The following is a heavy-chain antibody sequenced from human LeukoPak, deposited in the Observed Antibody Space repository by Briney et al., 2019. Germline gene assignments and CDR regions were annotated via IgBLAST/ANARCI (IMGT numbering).Heavy chain of an antibody. Sequence: GGSLRLSCAASGFTFSSYSMNWVRQAPGKGLEWVSSISSSSSYIYYADLVKGRFTISRDNAKNSLYLQMNSLRAEDTAVYYCARDRGGIVVIWGQGTLVTVSS. CDR1: GFTFSSYS. J-gene: IGHJ4*02. D-gene: IGHD3-22*01. CDR3: ARDRGGIVVI. V-gene: IGHV3-21*01. CDR2: ISSSSSYI.